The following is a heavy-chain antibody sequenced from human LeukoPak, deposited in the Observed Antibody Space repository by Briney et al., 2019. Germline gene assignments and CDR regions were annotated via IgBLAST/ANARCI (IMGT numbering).Heavy chain of an antibody. CDR3: AKVAVAGIRY. J-gene: IGHJ4*02. V-gene: IGHV3-21*04. D-gene: IGHD6-19*01. CDR1: GFTFSSYS. CDR2: ISSSSSYI. Sequence: GGSLRLSCAASGFTFSSYSMNWVRQAPRKGLEWVSSISSSSSYIYYADSVKGRFTISRDNSKNTLYLQMNSLRAEDTAVYYCAKVAVAGIRYWGQGTLVTVSS.